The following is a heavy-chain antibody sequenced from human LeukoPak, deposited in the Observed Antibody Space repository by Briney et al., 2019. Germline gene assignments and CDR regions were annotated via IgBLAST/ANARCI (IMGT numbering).Heavy chain of an antibody. D-gene: IGHD5-18*01. J-gene: IGHJ4*02. V-gene: IGHV3-23*01. CDR3: AKGRQLWLSMVY. CDR2: ISGSGGST. CDR1: GFTFSSYD. Sequence: GGSLRLSCAASGFTFSSYDMTWVRQAPGRGREWFSAISGSGGSTYYADSVKGRFTISRDNSKNTLYLQMNSLRAEDTAVYYCAKGRQLWLSMVYWGQGTLVTVSS.